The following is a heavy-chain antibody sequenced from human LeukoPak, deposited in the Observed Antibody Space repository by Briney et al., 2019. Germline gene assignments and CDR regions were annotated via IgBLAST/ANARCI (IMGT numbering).Heavy chain of an antibody. CDR2: INSDGSST. D-gene: IGHD6-13*01. CDR1: GFTFSSYW. V-gene: IGHV3-74*01. CDR3: ARGVAAAGMLHYFDY. J-gene: IGHJ4*02. Sequence: PGGSLRLSCAASGFTFSSYWMHWVRQAPGKGLVWVSRINSDGSSTSYADSVKGRFTISRGNAKNTLYLQMNSLRAEDMAVYYCARGVAAAGMLHYFDYWGQGTLVTVSS.